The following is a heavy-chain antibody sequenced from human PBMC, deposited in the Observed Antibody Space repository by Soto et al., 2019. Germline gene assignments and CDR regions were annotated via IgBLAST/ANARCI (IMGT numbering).Heavy chain of an antibody. D-gene: IGHD1-26*01. J-gene: IGHJ4*02. CDR1: GFTFSSYE. CDR2: ISSSGSTI. CDR3: ARVHSSGYFDY. Sequence: LRLSCAASGFTFSSYEMNWVRQAPGKGLEWASYISSSGSTIYYADSVKGRFTISRDNAKNSLYLQMNSLRAEDTAAYYCARVHSSGYFDYWGQGTLVTVSS. V-gene: IGHV3-48*03.